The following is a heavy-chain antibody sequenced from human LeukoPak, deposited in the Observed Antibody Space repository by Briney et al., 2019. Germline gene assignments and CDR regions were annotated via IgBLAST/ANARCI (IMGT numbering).Heavy chain of an antibody. J-gene: IGHJ4*02. D-gene: IGHD6-6*01. V-gene: IGHV3-7*01. CDR1: GFTFTRYW. CDR3: SNGIYSSSY. Sequence: GGSLRLSCATSGFTFTRYWMAWICQSPGKGLEWVSNINQDETQQYYLDSVEGRFTVSRDNVKASVYLQMNNLRVDDTAVYYCSNGIYSSSYWGQGTLVTVSS. CDR2: INQDETQQ.